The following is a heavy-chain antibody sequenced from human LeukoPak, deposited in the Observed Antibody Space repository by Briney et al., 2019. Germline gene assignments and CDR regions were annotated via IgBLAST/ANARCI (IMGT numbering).Heavy chain of an antibody. V-gene: IGHV1-69*01. CDR2: IIPIFGTA. Sequence: GSSVKVSCKASGGTFSSYAISWVRQAPGQGLEWMGGIIPIFGTANYAQKFQGRVTITADESTSTAYMELSSLRSEDTAVYYCAIYLGIAAAGTIGFDYWGRGTLVTVSS. CDR1: GGTFSSYA. D-gene: IGHD6-13*01. J-gene: IGHJ4*02. CDR3: AIYLGIAAAGTIGFDY.